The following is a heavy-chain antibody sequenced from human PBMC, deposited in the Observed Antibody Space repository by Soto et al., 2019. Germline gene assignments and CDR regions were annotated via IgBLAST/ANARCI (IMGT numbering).Heavy chain of an antibody. V-gene: IGHV3-7*05. CDR3: ARSHMVRTFHYGMDV. CDR1: EFSFSSYW. Sequence: EVQVVESGGGLVQPGGSLRVSCAASEFSFSSYWMSWVRQAPGKGLEWVADINEDGTAKYYADAVKGRFTISRDNAKNTLYLQMNNLRAGDTAVDCCARSHMVRTFHYGMDVWGQGTTVTVSS. D-gene: IGHD2-8*01. J-gene: IGHJ6*02. CDR2: INEDGTAK.